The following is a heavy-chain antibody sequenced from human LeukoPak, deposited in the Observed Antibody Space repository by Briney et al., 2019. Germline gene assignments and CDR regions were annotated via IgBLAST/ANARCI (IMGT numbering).Heavy chain of an antibody. J-gene: IGHJ3*02. V-gene: IGHV3-15*01. CDR2: IKSKTDGGTT. D-gene: IGHD2-15*01. CDR3: AKDDADIVVVVAARGSDAFDI. CDR1: GFTFSNAW. Sequence: GGSLRLSCAASGFTFSNAWMSWVRQAPGKGLEWVGRIKSKTDGGTTDYAAAVKGRFTISRDDSKNTLYLQMNSLRAEDTAVYYCAKDDADIVVVVAARGSDAFDIWGQGTMVTVSS.